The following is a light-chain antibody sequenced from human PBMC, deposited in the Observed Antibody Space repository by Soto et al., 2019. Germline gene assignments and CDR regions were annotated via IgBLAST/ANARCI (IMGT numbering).Light chain of an antibody. CDR3: SSYTSSTTPWV. CDR2: EVS. Sequence: QSVLTPPASVSGSPGQSITISCTGTSSDVGGYNYVSWYQQHPGKAPKLMIYEVSNRPSGVSNRFSGSKSGNTASLTISGLQAEDEGFYYCSSYTSSTTPWVFGGGTKVTVL. V-gene: IGLV2-14*01. J-gene: IGLJ3*02. CDR1: SSDVGGYNY.